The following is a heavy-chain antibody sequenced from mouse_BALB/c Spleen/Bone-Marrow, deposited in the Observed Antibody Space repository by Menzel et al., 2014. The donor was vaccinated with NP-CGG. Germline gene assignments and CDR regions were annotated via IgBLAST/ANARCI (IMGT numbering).Heavy chain of an antibody. D-gene: IGHD2-14*01. J-gene: IGHJ3*01. V-gene: IGHV1S81*02. CDR3: ARRDFRSWFAY. CDR2: INPSNGRA. CDR1: GYTFTSYW. Sequence: QVQLQQSGAELVKPGASVNLSCKASGYTFTSYWVYWVKQRPGQGLEWIGEINPSNGRANYNEKFKNKATLTVDKSTSTAYMQVSSLTSGDSAVYYCARRDFRSWFAYWGQGTLVTVSA.